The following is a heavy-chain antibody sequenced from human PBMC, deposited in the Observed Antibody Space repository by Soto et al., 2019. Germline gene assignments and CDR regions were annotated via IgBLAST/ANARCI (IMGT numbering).Heavy chain of an antibody. D-gene: IGHD3-10*01. V-gene: IGHV5-51*01. J-gene: IGHJ5*02. Sequence: EQLEQSGAEVKKPGASLKISCKGPGHLFNNHWIGWVRQTPGKGLEWMGLIFTRDSETKTSPSFQGHVSFSVDNSINSVYLQWTSHQSSDTAIYFCSRGYYDSDHGYDLWGQGTLVTGSS. CDR3: SRGYYDSDHGYDL. CDR2: IFTRDSET. CDR1: GHLFNNHW.